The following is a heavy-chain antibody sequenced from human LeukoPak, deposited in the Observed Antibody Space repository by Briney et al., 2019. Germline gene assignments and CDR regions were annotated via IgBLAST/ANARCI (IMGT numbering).Heavy chain of an antibody. J-gene: IGHJ3*02. CDR2: IYYNGNT. CDR3: ARLTALAGHRGAFDI. Sequence: SETLSLTCNVSGGSIGGHTFYWGWIRQPPGKGLEWIATIYYNGNTFYNPSLKSRVAISIDMSNSQFSLHLSSVTAADTAIYYCARLTALAGHRGAFDIWGPGTMVIVSS. D-gene: IGHD6-19*01. V-gene: IGHV4-39*01. CDR1: GGSIGGHTFY.